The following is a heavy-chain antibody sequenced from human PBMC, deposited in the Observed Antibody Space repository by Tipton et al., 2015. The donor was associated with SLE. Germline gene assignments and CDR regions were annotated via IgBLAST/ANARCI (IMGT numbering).Heavy chain of an antibody. D-gene: IGHD3-16*01. CDR3: ARDSVSGSGSDY. Sequence: SLRLSCAASGFTFSSYSMNWVRQAPGKGLEWVSSISSSSSYIYYADSVKGRFTISRDNAKNSLYLQMNSLRAEDTAVYYCARDSVSGSGSDYWGQGTLVTVSS. CDR1: GFTFSSYS. J-gene: IGHJ4*02. V-gene: IGHV3-21*01. CDR2: ISSSSSYI.